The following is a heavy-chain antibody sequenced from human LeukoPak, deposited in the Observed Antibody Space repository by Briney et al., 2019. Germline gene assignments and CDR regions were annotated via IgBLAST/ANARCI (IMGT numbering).Heavy chain of an antibody. V-gene: IGHV5-51*01. CDR1: GYSFTDYW. CDR3: ARHVRSGTFDDAFDI. CDR2: IYPGDSDT. D-gene: IGHD1-26*01. J-gene: IGHJ3*02. Sequence: KPGESLKISCKGSGYSFTDYWIGWVRQMPGEGLEWMGIIYPGDSDTRYSPSFRGQVTISVDKSISTAYLQWSSLRASDTAVYYCARHVRSGTFDDAFDIWGQGTMVTVSS.